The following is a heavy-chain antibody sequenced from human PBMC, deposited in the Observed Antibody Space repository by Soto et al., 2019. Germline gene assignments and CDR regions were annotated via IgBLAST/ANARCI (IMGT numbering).Heavy chain of an antibody. Sequence: QGQLQQSGPGLVKPSQTLSLTCAISGDSVSSDITSWNWIRQSPSRGLEWLGRTYYRSKWFHDYAASVKSRITINPDTSNKQFSLELNAMTPEDTAVYYCARGNALDVWGQGTVVTVSS. D-gene: IGHD3-10*01. CDR1: GDSVSSDITS. CDR2: TYYRSKWFH. CDR3: ARGNALDV. V-gene: IGHV6-1*01. J-gene: IGHJ3*01.